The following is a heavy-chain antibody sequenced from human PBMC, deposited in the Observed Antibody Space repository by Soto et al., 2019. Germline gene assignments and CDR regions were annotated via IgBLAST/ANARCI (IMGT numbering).Heavy chain of an antibody. CDR2: ITGTSAFT. Sequence: GGSLRLSCAASGFIFSDFQLNWVRQAPGRGLEWLSSITGTSAFTHYAGSIEGRFTISRDNPNNLLFLQMDNLRPEDTAVYYCARGNLAFQGAFDLWGQGTLVTVSS. D-gene: IGHD3-16*01. J-gene: IGHJ4*02. CDR3: ARGNLAFQGAFDL. V-gene: IGHV3-21*01. CDR1: GFIFSDFQ.